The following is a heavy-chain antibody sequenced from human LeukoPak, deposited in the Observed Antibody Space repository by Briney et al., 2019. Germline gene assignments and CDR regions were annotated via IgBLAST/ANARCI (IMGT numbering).Heavy chain of an antibody. J-gene: IGHJ4*02. V-gene: IGHV3-7*01. CDR3: VYSGDYEKGY. Sequence: GGSLRLSCAASGFTFSSYSINWVRQAPGKGLEWVANIKQDGSEKYYVDSVKGRFTISRDNAKNSLYLQMNSLRAEDTAVYYCVYSGDYEKGYWGQGTLVTVSS. CDR1: GFTFSSYS. D-gene: IGHD4-17*01. CDR2: IKQDGSEK.